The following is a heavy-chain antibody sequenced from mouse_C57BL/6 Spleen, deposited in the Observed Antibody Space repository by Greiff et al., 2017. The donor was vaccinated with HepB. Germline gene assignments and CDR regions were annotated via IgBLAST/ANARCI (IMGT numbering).Heavy chain of an antibody. Sequence: VQLQQPGAELVMPGASVKLSCKASGYTFTSYWMHWVKQRPGQGLEWIGEIDPSDSYTNYNQKFKGKSTLTVDKSSRTAYMQLSSLTSEDSAVYYCATYDYDPAWFAYWGQGTLVTVSA. D-gene: IGHD2-4*01. V-gene: IGHV1-69*01. J-gene: IGHJ3*01. CDR3: ATYDYDPAWFAY. CDR2: IDPSDSYT. CDR1: GYTFTSYW.